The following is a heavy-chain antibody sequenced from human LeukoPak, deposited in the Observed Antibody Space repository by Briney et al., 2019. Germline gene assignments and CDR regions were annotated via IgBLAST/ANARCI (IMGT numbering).Heavy chain of an antibody. J-gene: IGHJ4*02. CDR1: GGSISSYY. Sequence: SETLSLTCTASGGSISSYYWSWIRQPPGKGLEWIGYIYYSGSTNYNPSLKSRVTISVDTSKNQFSLKLSSVTAADTAVYYCASLGHIVVVTAIRAPNYFDYWGQGTLVTVSS. CDR3: ASLGHIVVVTAIRAPNYFDY. V-gene: IGHV4-59*01. CDR2: IYYSGST. D-gene: IGHD2-21*02.